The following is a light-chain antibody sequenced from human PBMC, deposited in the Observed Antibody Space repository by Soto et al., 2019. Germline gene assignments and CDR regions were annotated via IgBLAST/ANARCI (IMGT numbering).Light chain of an antibody. CDR1: SSDVGGYNY. J-gene: IGLJ3*02. CDR2: EVS. CDR3: SSYTISSTRV. Sequence: QSALTQPASVSGSPGQSITISCTGTSSDVGGYNYVSWYQQHPGKAPKLMIYEVSNRPSGVSNCFSGSKSGNTASLTISGLQAEDEADYYCSSYTISSTRVFGGGTKLTVL. V-gene: IGLV2-14*01.